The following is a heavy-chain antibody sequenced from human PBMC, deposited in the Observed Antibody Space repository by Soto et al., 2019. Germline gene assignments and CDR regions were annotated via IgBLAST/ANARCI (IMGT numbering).Heavy chain of an antibody. V-gene: IGHV4-59*08. Sequence: QVQLQESGPGLVKPSETLSLTCTVSGGSISTYYWSWIRQPPGKGLEWIGYIYYSGTTNYNPSLKSRVTILVDTSKNQFSLKLSSVTAADTAVYYCARHYPKLAFTMLDCWGQGTLVTVSS. CDR2: IYYSGTT. D-gene: IGHD3-3*01. CDR3: ARHYPKLAFTMLDC. CDR1: GGSISTYY. J-gene: IGHJ4*02.